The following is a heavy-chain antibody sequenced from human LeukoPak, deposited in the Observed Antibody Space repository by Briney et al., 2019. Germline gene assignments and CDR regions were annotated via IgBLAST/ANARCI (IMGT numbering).Heavy chain of an antibody. CDR3: ARQNGLWFDP. V-gene: IGHV4-34*01. CDR2: INHSGST. Sequence: SETLSLTCAVYGGSFSGYYWSWIRQPPGKGLEWIGEINHSGSTNYNPSLKSRVTISVDTSKNQFSLKLSSVTAADTAVYYCARQNGLWFDPWGQGTLVTVSS. J-gene: IGHJ5*02. CDR1: GGSFSGYY.